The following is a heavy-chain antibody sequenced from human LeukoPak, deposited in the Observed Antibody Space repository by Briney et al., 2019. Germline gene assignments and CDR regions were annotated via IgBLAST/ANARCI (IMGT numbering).Heavy chain of an antibody. D-gene: IGHD6-19*01. CDR1: GFTFTNYA. J-gene: IGHJ5*02. CDR2: ISGGGGST. CDR3: ASADSGRNSFGP. Sequence: GGSLRLSCAASGFTFTNYAMSWVRQAPGKGLEWVSGISGGGGSTYYADSVKGRFTISKDNSKNTLYLQMNSLRAEDTAVYYCASADSGRNSFGPWGQGTLVTVSS. V-gene: IGHV3-23*01.